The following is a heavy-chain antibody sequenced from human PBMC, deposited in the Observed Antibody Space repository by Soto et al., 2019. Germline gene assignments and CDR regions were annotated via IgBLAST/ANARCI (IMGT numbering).Heavy chain of an antibody. J-gene: IGHJ6*02. CDR3: ARDWVYSSSWSLSRYGMDV. Sequence: GASVKVSCKASGYTFTSYYMHWVRQAPGQGLEWMGIINPSGGSTSYAQKFQGRVTMTRDTSTSTVYMELSSLRSEDTAVYYCARDWVYSSSWSLSRYGMDVWGQGTTVTVSS. V-gene: IGHV1-46*01. D-gene: IGHD6-13*01. CDR2: INPSGGST. CDR1: GYTFTSYY.